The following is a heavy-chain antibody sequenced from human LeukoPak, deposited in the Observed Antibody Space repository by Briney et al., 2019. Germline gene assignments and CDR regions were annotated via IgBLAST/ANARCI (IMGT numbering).Heavy chain of an antibody. CDR1: GGSISSYY. Sequence: SETLSLTCTVSGGSISSYYWSWLRQPPGKGLEYIGYTHYSGSTNYNPSLKSRVTISVDTSKNQFSLKLSSVTAADTAVYYCARDCGGDCYLGPFVYWGQGTLVTVSS. D-gene: IGHD2-21*02. J-gene: IGHJ4*02. CDR2: THYSGST. CDR3: ARDCGGDCYLGPFVY. V-gene: IGHV4-59*01.